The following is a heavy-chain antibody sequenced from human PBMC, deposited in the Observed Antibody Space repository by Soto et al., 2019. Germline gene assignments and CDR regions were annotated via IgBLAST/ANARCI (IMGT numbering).Heavy chain of an antibody. Sequence: QVQLVQSGTEVKKPGSSVKVSCQASGDNFNNYAINWVRQAPGQGLEWMGGLVPIFLTANYAQKFQGRVTITADRSTRTAYMELSSLISEDTAVYYCTRGLGYYASWGQGTLVTVSS. CDR3: TRGLGYYAS. CDR1: GDNFNNYA. CDR2: LVPIFLTA. J-gene: IGHJ4*02. D-gene: IGHD7-27*01. V-gene: IGHV1-69*06.